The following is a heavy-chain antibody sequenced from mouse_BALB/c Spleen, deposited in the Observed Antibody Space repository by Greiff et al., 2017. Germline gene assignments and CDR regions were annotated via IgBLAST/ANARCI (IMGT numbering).Heavy chain of an antibody. CDR2: INPSTGYT. D-gene: IGHD1-1*01. J-gene: IGHJ2*01. CDR3: ARCTTVGACDY. V-gene: IGHV1-7*01. Sequence: QVQLQQSGAELAKPGASVKMSCKASGYTFTSYWMHWVKQRPGQGLEWIGYINPSTGYTEYNQKFKDKATLTADKSSSTAYMQLSSLTSEDSAVYYCARCTTVGACDYWGQGTTLTVSS. CDR1: GYTFTSYW.